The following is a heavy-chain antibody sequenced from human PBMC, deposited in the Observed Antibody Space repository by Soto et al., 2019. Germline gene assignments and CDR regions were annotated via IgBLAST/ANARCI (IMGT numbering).Heavy chain of an antibody. D-gene: IGHD6-19*01. CDR1: GFTFSNYA. CDR2: VGGDPRST. J-gene: IGHJ5*02. CDR3: VKDPDSGLHAWFDP. V-gene: IGHV3-23*01. Sequence: EVQLLESGGGLVQPGGSLRLSCAASGFTFSNYAMSWIRQAPGKGLLWVAGVGGDPRSTFYADSVKGRFTISRDNSKNTISIQMRSLRAEDTAIYYCVKDPDSGLHAWFDPWGKGTLVTVS.